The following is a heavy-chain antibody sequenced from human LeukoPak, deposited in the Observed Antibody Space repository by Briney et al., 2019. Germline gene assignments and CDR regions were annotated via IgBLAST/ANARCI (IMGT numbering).Heavy chain of an antibody. CDR2: INSDGSST. D-gene: IGHD2-8*01. J-gene: IGHJ6*02. V-gene: IGHV3-74*01. CDR1: GFTFSSYW. Sequence: GGSLRLSCAASGFTFSSYWMHWVRQAPGKGLVWVSRINSDGSSTSYADSVKGRFTISRDSAKNTLYLQMNSLRAEDTAVYYCARDLGMVYGFYYYHGMDVWGQGTTVTVSS. CDR3: ARDLGMVYGFYYYHGMDV.